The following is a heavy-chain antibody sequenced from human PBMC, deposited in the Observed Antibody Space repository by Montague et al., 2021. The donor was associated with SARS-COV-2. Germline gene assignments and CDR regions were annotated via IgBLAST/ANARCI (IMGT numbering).Heavy chain of an antibody. J-gene: IGHJ4*02. V-gene: IGHV4-39*02. CDR3: ARGRSGLFNPLDY. CDR2: FYYTGST. CDR1: DDSITSSTYY. D-gene: IGHD3-3*01. Sequence: SETLSLTCAVSDDSITSSTYYWSWIRQPPGKVLEWIGSFYYTGSTYYNPSLKSRVTMSVDTSKKHFSLNLNSVTAADTAVYYCARGRSGLFNPLDYWGQGTLVTVSS.